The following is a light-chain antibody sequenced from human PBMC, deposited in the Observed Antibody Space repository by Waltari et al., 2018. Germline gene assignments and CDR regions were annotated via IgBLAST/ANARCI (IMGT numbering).Light chain of an antibody. Sequence: EIVLTQSPATLYLSPGETATLSCRASQSVSHYLGWYKQKPGQAPRLLIYDASRRATGIPARFSGSESGTDFTLTISSLEPEDFAVYYCQQRTNWPPGYTFGQGTNLQIK. CDR1: QSVSHY. CDR2: DAS. V-gene: IGKV3-11*01. CDR3: QQRTNWPPGYT. J-gene: IGKJ2*01.